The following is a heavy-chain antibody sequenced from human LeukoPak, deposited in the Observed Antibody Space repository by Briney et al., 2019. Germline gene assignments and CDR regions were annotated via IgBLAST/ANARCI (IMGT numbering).Heavy chain of an antibody. CDR2: INSDGSEG. Sequence: GGSLRLSCAVSGFTFSGFWMSWSRQAPGKGLEWVASINSDGSEGYYADVVKGRFTISRDNAKNSLYLQINSLRAEDTAVYYCARDIVVVSGPDYYYYYGMDVWGQGTTVTVSS. CDR1: GFTFSGFW. V-gene: IGHV3-7*03. J-gene: IGHJ6*02. D-gene: IGHD2-21*01. CDR3: ARDIVVVSGPDYYYYYGMDV.